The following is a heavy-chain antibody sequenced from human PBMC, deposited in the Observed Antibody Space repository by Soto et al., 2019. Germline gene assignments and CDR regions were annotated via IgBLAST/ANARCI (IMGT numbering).Heavy chain of an antibody. J-gene: IGHJ5*02. CDR3: ARTRKDYYGSGQRGPDP. Sequence: ASVKVPCKASGYTFTSYGISWVRHAPGQGLEWMGWISAYNGNTNYAQKLQGRVTMTTDTSTSTAYMELRSLRSDDTAVYYCARTRKDYYGSGQRGPDPWGQGTLVTVSS. V-gene: IGHV1-18*01. CDR2: ISAYNGNT. D-gene: IGHD3-10*01. CDR1: GYTFTSYG.